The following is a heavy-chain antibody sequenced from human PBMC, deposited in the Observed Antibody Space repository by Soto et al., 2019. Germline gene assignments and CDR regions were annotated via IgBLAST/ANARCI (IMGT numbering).Heavy chain of an antibody. J-gene: IGHJ3*02. CDR3: ARVYAFDI. CDR1: GFTFSSYA. CDR2: ISYDGSNK. V-gene: IGHV3-30-3*01. D-gene: IGHD2-8*01. Sequence: GRSLRLSCAASGFTFSSYAMHWVRQAPGKGLEWVAVISYDGSNKYYADSVKGRFTISRDNSKNTLYLQMNSLRAEDTAVYYCARVYAFDIWGQGTMVTVSS.